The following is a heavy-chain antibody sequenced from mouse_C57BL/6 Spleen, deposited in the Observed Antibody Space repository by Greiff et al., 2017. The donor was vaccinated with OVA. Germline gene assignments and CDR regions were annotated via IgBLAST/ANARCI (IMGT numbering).Heavy chain of an antibody. CDR2: INPNNGGT. CDR1: GYTFTDYY. CDR3: ARDDYERGGPFDY. V-gene: IGHV1-26*01. D-gene: IGHD2-4*01. Sequence: VQLQQSGPELVKPGASVKISCKASGYTFTDYYMNWVKQSHGKSLEWIGDINPNNGGTSYNQKFKGKATLTVDKSSSTAYMELRSLTSEDSAVYYCARDDYERGGPFDYWGQGTTLTVSS. J-gene: IGHJ2*01.